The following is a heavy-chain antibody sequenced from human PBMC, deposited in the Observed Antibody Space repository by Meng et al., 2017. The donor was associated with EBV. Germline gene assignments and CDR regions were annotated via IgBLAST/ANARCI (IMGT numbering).Heavy chain of an antibody. CDR2: IYDGGTT. CDR3: AKSRSSTPGVVDY. J-gene: IGHJ4*02. CDR1: VASVRGGTYH. D-gene: IGHD3-10*01. V-gene: IGHV4-61*01. Sequence: QGQLQESVPGLLTPSDTLSLPCTVSVASVRGGTYHWSWIRQPPGKELEWIGYIYDGGTTIYNPSLKSRVTILVDASKNQFSLKLSSVTTADTAVYYCAKSRSSTPGVVDYWGQGTLVTVSS.